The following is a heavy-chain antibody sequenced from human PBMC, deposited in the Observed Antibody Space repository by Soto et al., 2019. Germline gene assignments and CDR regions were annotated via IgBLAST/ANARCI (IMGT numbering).Heavy chain of an antibody. J-gene: IGHJ5*02. CDR3: VRDRPHNWFDP. Sequence: GSLRLSCAASGFTFSSHWMHWVRQAPGKGPVWLSRLNNDGSDTTYADSAKGRFTISRDNAKNMVYLQMNSLTAEDTAVYYCVRDRPHNWFDPWGQGTLVTVSS. CDR1: GFTFSSHW. CDR2: LNNDGSDT. V-gene: IGHV3-74*01.